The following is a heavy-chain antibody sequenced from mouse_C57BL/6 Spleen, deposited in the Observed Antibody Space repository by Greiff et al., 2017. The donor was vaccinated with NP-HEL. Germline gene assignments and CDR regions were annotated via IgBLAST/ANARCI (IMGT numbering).Heavy chain of an antibody. J-gene: IGHJ1*03. V-gene: IGHV1-47*01. CDR2: FHPYNDDT. CDR1: GYTFTTYP. Sequence: QVQLQQSGAELVKPGASVKMSCKASGYTFTTYPLEWMKQNHGKSLEWIGNFHPYNDDTKYNEKFKGKATLTVEKSSSTVYLELSRLTSDDSAVYYCARGNWDEGNVGYFDVWGTGTTVTVSS. D-gene: IGHD4-1*01. CDR3: ARGNWDEGNVGYFDV.